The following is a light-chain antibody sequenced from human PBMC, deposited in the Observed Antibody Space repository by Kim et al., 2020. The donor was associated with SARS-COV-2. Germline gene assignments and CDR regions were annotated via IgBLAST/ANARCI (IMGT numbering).Light chain of an antibody. CDR1: SSDIGGYHY. J-gene: IGLJ1*01. V-gene: IGLV2-14*04. CDR2: DVN. Sequence: GQSLTISCTGTSSDIGGYHYVSWYQQHPGKAPKLVIYDVNKRPSGVSNRFSGSKSGNTASLTISGLQAEDETDYYCSSYTSNSTYVFGSGTKVTVL. CDR3: SSYTSNSTYV.